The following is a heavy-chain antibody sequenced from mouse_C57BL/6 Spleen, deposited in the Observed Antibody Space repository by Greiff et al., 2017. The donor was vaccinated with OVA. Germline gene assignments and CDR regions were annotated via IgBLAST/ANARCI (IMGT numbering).Heavy chain of an antibody. CDR2: IYPGSGNT. J-gene: IGHJ4*01. D-gene: IGHD2-3*01. CDR1: GYTFTDYY. Sequence: VQLQESGAELVRPGASVKLSCKASGYTFTDYYINWVKQRPGQGLEWIARIYPGSGNTYYNEKFKGKATLTAEKSSSTAYMQLSSLTSEDSAVYFCARSDDGYYYYAMDYWGQGTSVTVSS. V-gene: IGHV1-76*01. CDR3: ARSDDGYYYYAMDY.